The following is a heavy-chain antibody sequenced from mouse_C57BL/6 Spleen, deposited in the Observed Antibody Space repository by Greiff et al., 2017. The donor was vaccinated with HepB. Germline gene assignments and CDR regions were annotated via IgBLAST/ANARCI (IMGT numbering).Heavy chain of an antibody. CDR3: ARVGDGGAMDY. D-gene: IGHD3-3*01. CDR1: GFTFSSYA. CDR2: ISDGGSYT. Sequence: EVHLVESGGGLVKPGGSLKLSCAASGFTFSSYAMSWVRQTPEKRLEWVATISDGGSYTYYPDNVKGRFTISRDNAKNNLYLQMSHLKSEDTAMYYCARVGDGGAMDYWGQGTSVTVSS. V-gene: IGHV5-4*01. J-gene: IGHJ4*01.